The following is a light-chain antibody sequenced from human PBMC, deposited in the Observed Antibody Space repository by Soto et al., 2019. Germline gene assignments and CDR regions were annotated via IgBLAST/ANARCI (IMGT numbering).Light chain of an antibody. J-gene: IGLJ7*01. CDR1: SSDVGSHNL. Sequence: QSVLTPPASVSGSPGQSITISCTGTSSDVGSHNLVSWYQQHPGQAPKLMIYEVSKRPLGVSARFSASKSGNTASLTISGLQAEDEADYYCCSYGGSRAVFGGGTQLTVL. CDR2: EVS. CDR3: CSYGGSRAV. V-gene: IGLV2-23*02.